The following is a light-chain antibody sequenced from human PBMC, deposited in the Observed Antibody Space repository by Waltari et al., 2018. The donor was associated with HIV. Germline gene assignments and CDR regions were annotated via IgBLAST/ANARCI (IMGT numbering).Light chain of an antibody. Sequence: SVLTQPPSASGTPGQRVTISCSGSSSNIGDNTVNWYQQLPGTAPKLLFYTNTQRPSGVPDRFSGSKSGTSASLAISGLQSEDEADYYCATWDDSLNGHVVFGGGTKLTVL. J-gene: IGLJ2*01. CDR2: TNT. V-gene: IGLV1-44*01. CDR3: ATWDDSLNGHVV. CDR1: SSNIGDNT.